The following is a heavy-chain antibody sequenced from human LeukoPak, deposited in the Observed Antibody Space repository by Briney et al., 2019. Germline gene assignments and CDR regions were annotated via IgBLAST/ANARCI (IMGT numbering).Heavy chain of an antibody. CDR3: ARAQSSGPDN. J-gene: IGHJ4*02. CDR1: GFTFSIYW. CDR2: IKEDGSEK. D-gene: IGHD6-25*01. Sequence: GGSLRLSCAASGFTFSIYWMTWVRQAPGKGLEWVANIKEDGSEKHYVDSVKARFSISRDNARNSLHLQMNSLRVEDTAVYYCARAQSSGPDNWGQGTLVTVSS. V-gene: IGHV3-7*01.